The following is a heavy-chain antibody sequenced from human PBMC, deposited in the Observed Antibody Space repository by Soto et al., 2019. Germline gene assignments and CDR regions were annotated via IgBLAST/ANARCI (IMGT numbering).Heavy chain of an antibody. CDR2: ISSSSSYI. D-gene: IGHD6-13*01. V-gene: IGHV3-21*01. CDR1: GFTFSSYS. Sequence: PVGSLRLSCAASGFTFSSYSMNWVRQAPGKGLEWVSSISSSSSYIYYADSVKGRFTISRDNSKNTLYLQMNSLRAEDTAVYYCAKDLANSSSWYGGVYYGMDVWGQGTTVTVSS. J-gene: IGHJ6*02. CDR3: AKDLANSSSWYGGVYYGMDV.